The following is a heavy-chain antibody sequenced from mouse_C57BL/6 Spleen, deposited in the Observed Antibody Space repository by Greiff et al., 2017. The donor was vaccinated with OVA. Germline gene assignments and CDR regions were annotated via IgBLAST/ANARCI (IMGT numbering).Heavy chain of an antibody. CDR2: IDPETGGT. D-gene: IGHD4-1*01. V-gene: IGHV1-15*01. CDR3: TRKGDWDRYFDV. CDR1: GYTFTDYE. J-gene: IGHJ1*03. Sequence: VQLQQSGAELVRPGASVTLSCKASGYTFTDYEMHWVKQTPVHGLEWIGAIDPETGGTAYNQKFKGKAILTADKSSSTAYMELRSLTSEDSAVYYCTRKGDWDRYFDVWGTGTTVTVSS.